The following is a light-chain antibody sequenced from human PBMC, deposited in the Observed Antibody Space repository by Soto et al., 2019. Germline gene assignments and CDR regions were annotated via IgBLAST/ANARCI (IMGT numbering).Light chain of an antibody. CDR2: GAS. V-gene: IGKV3-20*01. CDR3: QEYGDLPWT. J-gene: IGKJ1*01. Sequence: ESVLTQSPATLSLSPGERATLSCRASESVSSYLAWYQQKPGQAPRLLIYGASSRATGIPDRVSGSGSGTDFTLTIIRLEPEDFAVYYCQEYGDLPWTFGQGTKVDIK. CDR1: ESVSSY.